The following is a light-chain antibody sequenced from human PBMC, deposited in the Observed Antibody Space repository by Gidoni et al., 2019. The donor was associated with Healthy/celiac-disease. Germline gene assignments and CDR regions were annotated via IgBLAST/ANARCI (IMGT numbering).Light chain of an antibody. Sequence: DIQMSQSPSSLSAAVGNRVTTTCRASQNISSYLNWYQQKPGKAPKHLIYAASSLQSGVPSRFSGSGSGTDFTLTISSLQPEDFATYYCQQSYSTLLTFGGGTKVEIK. V-gene: IGKV1-39*01. CDR1: QNISSY. J-gene: IGKJ4*01. CDR3: QQSYSTLLT. CDR2: AAS.